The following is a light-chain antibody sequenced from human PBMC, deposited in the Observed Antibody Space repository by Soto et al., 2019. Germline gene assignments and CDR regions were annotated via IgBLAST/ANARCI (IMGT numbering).Light chain of an antibody. J-gene: IGKJ3*01. CDR2: DAS. V-gene: IGKV1-33*01. Sequence: DIQMTQSPSSLSASVGDRVTITCQASQNINIYLNWYQQSPGRAPKLLIYDASSLEKGVPSRFSGTGSGTHFTLTISSRQPEDIATYYCQPYDDLPFTFGPGTKVDIK. CDR1: QNINIY. CDR3: QPYDDLPFT.